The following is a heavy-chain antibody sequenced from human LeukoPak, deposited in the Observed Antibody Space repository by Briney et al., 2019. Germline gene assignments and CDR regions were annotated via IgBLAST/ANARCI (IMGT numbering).Heavy chain of an antibody. CDR3: ARRAVDNSYYYYMDV. CDR2: IIPIFGTA. D-gene: IGHD6-19*01. CDR1: GGTFSSYA. Sequence: ASVKVSCKASGGTFSSYAISWVRQAPGQGLEWMGGIIPIFGTANYAQKFQGRVTITADESTSTAYMEVSSLRYEDTAVYYCARRAVDNSYYYYMDVWGKGTTVTVSS. J-gene: IGHJ6*03. V-gene: IGHV1-69*13.